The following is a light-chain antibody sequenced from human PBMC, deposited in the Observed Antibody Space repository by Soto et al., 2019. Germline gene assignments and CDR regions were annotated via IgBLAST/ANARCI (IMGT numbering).Light chain of an antibody. CDR3: QQYGSFYT. J-gene: IGKJ2*01. CDR2: GAS. V-gene: IGKV3-20*01. Sequence: EIVLTQSPATLSLSPGERATLSCRASQSVSSSYVAWYQQKPGQAPSLPIYGASSEATGMPDRFSGSGSGTYFTLTISRLEPEDFAVYYCQQYGSFYTFGQGTKLEIK. CDR1: QSVSSSY.